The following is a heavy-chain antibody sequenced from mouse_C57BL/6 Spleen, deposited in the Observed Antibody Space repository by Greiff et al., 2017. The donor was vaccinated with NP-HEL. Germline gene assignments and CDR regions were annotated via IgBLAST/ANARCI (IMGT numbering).Heavy chain of an antibody. J-gene: IGHJ4*01. CDR3: ARSFIYYYGSSAMDY. V-gene: IGHV1-82*01. D-gene: IGHD1-1*01. CDR2: IYPGDGDT. CDR1: GYAFSSSW. Sequence: VQLQQSGPELVKPGASVKISCKASGYAFSSSWMNWVKQRPGKGLEWIGRIYPGDGDTNYNGKFKGKATLTADKSSSTAYMQLSSLTSEDSAVYFCARSFIYYYGSSAMDYWGQGTSVTVSS.